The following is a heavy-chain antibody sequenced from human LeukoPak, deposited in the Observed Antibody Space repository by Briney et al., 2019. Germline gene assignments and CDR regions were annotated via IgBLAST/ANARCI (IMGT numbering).Heavy chain of an antibody. CDR2: INPNRGGT. CDR3: VIVYCSSSSCYRGFFHY. J-gene: IGHJ4*02. D-gene: IGHD2-2*02. CDR1: GYTFTGYY. V-gene: IGHV1-2*02. Sequence: ASVKVSCKASGYTFTGYYMHWVRQAPGQGLEWMGCINPNRGGTNYSQKFQGRVTMTRDTSISTAYMAVSRLRSDDTAVYYLVIVYCSSSSCYRGFFHYWGQGPLVTVSS.